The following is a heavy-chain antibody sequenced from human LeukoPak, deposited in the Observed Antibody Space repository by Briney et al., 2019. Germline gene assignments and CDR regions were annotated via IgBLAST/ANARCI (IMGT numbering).Heavy chain of an antibody. J-gene: IGHJ4*02. CDR2: IIPILGIA. CDR1: GGTFSSYA. CDR3: ARLVLQAWGYYYSDFDY. V-gene: IGHV1-69*04. D-gene: IGHD3-22*01. Sequence: ASVKVSCKASGGTFSSYAISWVRQAPGQGLEWMGRIIPILGIANYAQKFQGRVTITADKSTSTAYMELSSLRSEDTAVYYCARLVLQAWGYYYSDFDYWGQGTLVTVSS.